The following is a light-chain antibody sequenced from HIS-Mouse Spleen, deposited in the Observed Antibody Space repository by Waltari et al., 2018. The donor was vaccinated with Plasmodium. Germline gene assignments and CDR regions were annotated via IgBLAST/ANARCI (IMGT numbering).Light chain of an antibody. V-gene: IGKV3-15*01. CDR2: GAS. CDR3: QQYNNWSFT. Sequence: EIVMTQSPATLSVSPGERATLSCRASPSVSSNLAWYQQKPGQAPRLLNYGASTRATGIPARFSGSGSGTEFTLTISSLQSEDFAVYYCQQYNNWSFTFGPGTKVDIK. J-gene: IGKJ3*01. CDR1: PSVSSN.